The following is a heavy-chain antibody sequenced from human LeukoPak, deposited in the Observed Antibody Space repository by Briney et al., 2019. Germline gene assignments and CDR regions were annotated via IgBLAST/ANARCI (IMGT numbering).Heavy chain of an antibody. CDR2: IRQDGSEK. CDR1: GFTICSYW. CDR3: ARAGYYGDDAFDL. Sequence: GGSLRLSCAVSGFTICSYWMSWVRQAPGKGVEWVANIRQDGSEKYYVDSVKGRLTISRDNPKNSLYLQMNSLRAEDTGIYYCARAGYYGDDAFDLWGQGTMVTVSS. D-gene: IGHD2/OR15-2a*01. J-gene: IGHJ3*01. V-gene: IGHV3-7*01.